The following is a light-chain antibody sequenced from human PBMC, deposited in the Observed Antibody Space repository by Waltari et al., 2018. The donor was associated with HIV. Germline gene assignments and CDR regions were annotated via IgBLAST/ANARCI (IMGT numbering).Light chain of an antibody. CDR3: QSYDSSNQWV. CDR1: RRSIATNF. Sequence: NFMLAQPHSVSGSPGKTVTMSCTRCRRSIATNFVPCARQRPDSSPTIVIYEDNQRPSGVPDRFSGSIDSSSNSASLTISGLKTEDEADYYCQSYDSSNQWVFGGGTKLTVL. CDR2: EDN. J-gene: IGLJ3*02. V-gene: IGLV6-57*01.